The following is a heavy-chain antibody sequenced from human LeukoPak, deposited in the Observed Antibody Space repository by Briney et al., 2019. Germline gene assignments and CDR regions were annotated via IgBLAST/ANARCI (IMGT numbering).Heavy chain of an antibody. CDR3: ARWGWSERGYYYGMDV. Sequence: ASVKVSCKASGYTFTSCDINWVRQATGQGLEWMGWMNPNSGNTGYAQKFQGRVTMTRNTSISTAYMELSSLRSEDTAVYYCARWGWSERGYYYGMDVWGQGTTVTVSS. D-gene: IGHD6-19*01. V-gene: IGHV1-8*01. CDR1: GYTFTSCD. J-gene: IGHJ6*02. CDR2: MNPNSGNT.